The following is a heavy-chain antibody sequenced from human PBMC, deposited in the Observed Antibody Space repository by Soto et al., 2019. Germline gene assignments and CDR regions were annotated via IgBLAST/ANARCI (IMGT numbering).Heavy chain of an antibody. V-gene: IGHV3-23*01. Sequence: EVQLLESGGGLVQPGGSLRLSCLASGLTFSSYAMSWVRQAPGKGLEWVSGISGSGGTTYYADSVKGRFTVSRDNSKNTLYLQMNSLRAEDTAVYYCAKDPYYYDSSGYFDYYGMDVWGQGTTVTVSS. J-gene: IGHJ6*02. D-gene: IGHD3-22*01. CDR3: AKDPYYYDSSGYFDYYGMDV. CDR1: GLTFSSYA. CDR2: ISGSGGTT.